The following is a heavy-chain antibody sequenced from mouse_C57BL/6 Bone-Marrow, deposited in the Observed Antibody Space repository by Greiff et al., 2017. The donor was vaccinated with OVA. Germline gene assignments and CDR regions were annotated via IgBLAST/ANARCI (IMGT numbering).Heavy chain of an antibody. V-gene: IGHV5-4*01. CDR1: GFTFSSYA. Sequence: EVQLVESGGGLVKPGGSLKLSCAASGFTFSSYAMSWVRQTPEKRLEWVATISDGGSYTYYPDNVKGRFTISRDNAKNNLYLQMSHLKSEDTAMYYCARLWFSFDYWGQGTTLTVSS. CDR3: ARLWFSFDY. J-gene: IGHJ2*01. CDR2: ISDGGSYT. D-gene: IGHD2-2*01.